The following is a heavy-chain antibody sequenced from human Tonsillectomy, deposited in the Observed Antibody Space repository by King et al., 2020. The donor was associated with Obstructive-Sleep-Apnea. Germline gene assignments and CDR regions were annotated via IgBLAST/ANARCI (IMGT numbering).Heavy chain of an antibody. CDR1: GGSISSYH. CDR3: GTSEVGDTLIFDY. D-gene: IGHD1-26*01. J-gene: IGHJ4*02. V-gene: IGHV4-4*07. Sequence: QLQESGPGLVKPSETLSLTCTVSGGSISSYHWSWIRQPAGKGLEWIGRIYTSVSTNYYPSLKSRVTMSVDTSKNQFSLKLTSVTAADTAVYYCGTSEVGDTLIFDYWGQGTLVTVSS. CDR2: IYTSVST.